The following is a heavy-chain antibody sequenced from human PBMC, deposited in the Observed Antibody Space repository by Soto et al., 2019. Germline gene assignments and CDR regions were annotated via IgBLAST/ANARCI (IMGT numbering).Heavy chain of an antibody. V-gene: IGHV1-18*01. CDR2: ISAYNGNT. CDR1: GYTFTSYG. CDR3: AREGVYGDWYYCYGMDV. D-gene: IGHD4-17*01. J-gene: IGHJ6*01. Sequence: GASVKVSCKASGYTFTSYGISWVRQAPGQGLEWMGWISAYNGNTNYAQKLQGRVTMTTDTSTSTAYMELRSLRSDDTAVYYCAREGVYGDWYYCYGMDVWGQGTTVTVSS.